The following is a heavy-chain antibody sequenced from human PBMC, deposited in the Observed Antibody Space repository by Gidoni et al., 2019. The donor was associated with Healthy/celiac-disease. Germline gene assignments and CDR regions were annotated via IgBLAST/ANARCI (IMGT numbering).Heavy chain of an antibody. V-gene: IGHV3-23*01. CDR1: GFTFSSNA. CDR3: AKDLHCSGGSCYPYYFDY. D-gene: IGHD2-15*01. Sequence: EVQLLESGGGLVQPGGSLRLSRAASGFTFSSNAMSWVRQAPGQGLEWVSAISGSGGSTYYADSVKGRLTIPRDNSKNTLYLQMNSLRAEDTAVYYCAKDLHCSGGSCYPYYFDYWGQGTLVTVSS. CDR2: ISGSGGST. J-gene: IGHJ4*02.